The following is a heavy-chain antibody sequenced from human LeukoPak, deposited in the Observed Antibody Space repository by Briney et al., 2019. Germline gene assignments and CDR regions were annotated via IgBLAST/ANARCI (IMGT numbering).Heavy chain of an antibody. CDR2: IYPGDSDT. CDR1: GYSFTSYW. J-gene: IGHJ4*02. V-gene: IGHV5-51*01. Sequence: GESLKISCKGSGYSFTSYWIGWVRQMPGEGLEWMGIIYPGDSDTRYSPSFQGQVTISADKSISTAYLQWSSLKASDTAMYYCARSSNYYGSGSYGAGVDYWGQGTLVTVSS. D-gene: IGHD3-10*01. CDR3: ARSSNYYGSGSYGAGVDY.